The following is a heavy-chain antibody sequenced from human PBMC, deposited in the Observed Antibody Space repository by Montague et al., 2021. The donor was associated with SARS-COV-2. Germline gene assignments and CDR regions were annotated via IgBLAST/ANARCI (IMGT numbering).Heavy chain of an antibody. V-gene: IGHV3-23*01. J-gene: IGHJ4*02. CDR1: GFTFSSYA. Sequence: SLIFSSSASGFTFSSYAMSWVRQAPGKGLEWVSAISGSGGSTYYADSVKGRFTISRDNSKNTLYLQMNSLRAEDTAVYYCAKDRSYRFFDYWGQGTLVTVSS. CDR2: ISGSGGST. D-gene: IGHD1-14*01. CDR3: AKDRSYRFFDY.